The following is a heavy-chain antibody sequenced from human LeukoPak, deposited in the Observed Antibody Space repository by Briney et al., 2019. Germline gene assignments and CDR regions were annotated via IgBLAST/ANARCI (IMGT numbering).Heavy chain of an antibody. CDR1: GGSFSGYY. J-gene: IGHJ6*02. CDR3: AKLESPYYYAMDV. D-gene: IGHD3-3*01. Sequence: PSETLSLTCAVYGGSFSGYYWSWIRQPPGKGLEWIGEINHSGSTNYNPSLKSRVTISIDTSKNQFSLYLSSVTAADSALYFCAKLESPYYYAMDVWGQGTTVTVSS. CDR2: INHSGST. V-gene: IGHV4-34*01.